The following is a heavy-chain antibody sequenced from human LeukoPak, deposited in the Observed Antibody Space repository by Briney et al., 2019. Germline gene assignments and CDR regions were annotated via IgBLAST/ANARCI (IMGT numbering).Heavy chain of an antibody. CDR2: INSDGSST. J-gene: IGHJ6*03. CDR3: ASLTPIAAAGAYYYYYYMDV. V-gene: IGHV3-74*01. CDR1: GFTFSSYW. Sequence: GGSLRLSCAASGFTFSSYWMHWARQAPGKGLVWVSRINSDGSSTSYADSVKARFTISRDNAKNTLYLQMNSLRAEDTAVYYCASLTPIAAAGAYYYYYYMDVWGKGTTVTVSS. D-gene: IGHD6-13*01.